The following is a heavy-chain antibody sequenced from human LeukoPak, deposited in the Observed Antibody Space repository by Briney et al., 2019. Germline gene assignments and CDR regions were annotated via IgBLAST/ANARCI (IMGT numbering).Heavy chain of an antibody. V-gene: IGHV4-4*07. CDR3: ARGPPPDFDY. CDR1: GDSISSYF. Sequence: SETLSLTCTVSGDSISSYFWSWVRQPAGKGLEWIGRIHPSGSTNYNPSLKSRVTLSVDTSKNQLSLKLSAETAADTAVYYSARGPPPDFDYWGRGTLVTVSS. CDR2: IHPSGST. J-gene: IGHJ4*02.